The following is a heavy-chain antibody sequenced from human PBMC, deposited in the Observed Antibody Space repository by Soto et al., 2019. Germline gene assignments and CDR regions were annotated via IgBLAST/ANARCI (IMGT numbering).Heavy chain of an antibody. V-gene: IGHV4-59*01. CDR2: IYNSGTT. D-gene: IGHD1-26*01. CDR3: ARYPGVGAPTHDAFDI. Sequence: QVQLQESGPGLVKPSETLSVTCTVSGGSMRNYYWSWIRQTPEKGLEWIGHIYNSGTTTYNPSLKNRVTISVDSSKNQLSLRVTSITAADAALYYCARYPGVGAPTHDAFDIWGRGTMVAVSS. CDR1: GGSMRNYY. J-gene: IGHJ3*02.